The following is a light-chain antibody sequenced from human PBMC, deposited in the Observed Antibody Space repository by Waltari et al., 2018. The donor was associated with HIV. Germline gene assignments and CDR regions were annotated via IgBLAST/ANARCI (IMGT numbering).Light chain of an antibody. Sequence: QSALTQPASVSGSPGQSITIPCTGTSSDVGDLNFVSWYQQHPGKAPKLMIYDVSHRSSGIPDRFSGSKSDNTASLTISGLQAEDEADYYCTSYASITSWVFGGGTKVTVL. V-gene: IGLV2-14*03. CDR2: DVS. CDR1: SSDVGDLNF. J-gene: IGLJ3*02. CDR3: TSYASITSWV.